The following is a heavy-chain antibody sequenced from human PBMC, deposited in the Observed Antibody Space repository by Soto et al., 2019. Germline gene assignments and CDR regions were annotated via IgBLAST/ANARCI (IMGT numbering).Heavy chain of an antibody. D-gene: IGHD3-16*01. CDR1: GFTFSNAW. Sequence: LRLSCAASGFTFSNAWMNWVRQAPGKGPEWVGRIKSKTDGGTTDYAAPVKGRFTISRDDSKNTLYLQMNSLKTEDTAVYYCTTEHVWGSPPITWGQGTLVTVSS. CDR2: IKSKTDGGTT. V-gene: IGHV3-15*07. CDR3: TTEHVWGSPPIT. J-gene: IGHJ5*02.